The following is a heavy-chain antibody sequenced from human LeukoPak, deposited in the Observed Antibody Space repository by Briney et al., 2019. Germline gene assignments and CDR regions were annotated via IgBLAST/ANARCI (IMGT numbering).Heavy chain of an antibody. CDR2: IIPIFGTA. D-gene: IGHD7-27*01. CDR3: AREEGNWGDAFDI. Sequence: ASVKVSCKASGGTFSSYAISWVRQAPGQGLEWMGGIIPIFGTANYAQKFQGRVTITADKSTSTAYMELRSLRSDDTAVYYCAREEGNWGDAFDIWGQGTMVTVSS. CDR1: GGTFSSYA. V-gene: IGHV1-69*06. J-gene: IGHJ3*02.